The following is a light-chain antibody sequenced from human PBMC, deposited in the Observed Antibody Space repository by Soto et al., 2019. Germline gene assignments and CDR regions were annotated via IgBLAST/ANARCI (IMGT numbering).Light chain of an antibody. V-gene: IGKV3-20*01. Sequence: EIVLTQSPGTLSLSPGERATLSCRASQRVSSTYLAWYQQKPGQAPRLLIYGTSSRATGIPTRFSGSGSGTDFTLTISRLEPEDFAVYYCQQHGSSPITFGQGTRLEIK. CDR3: QQHGSSPIT. J-gene: IGKJ5*01. CDR2: GTS. CDR1: QRVSSTY.